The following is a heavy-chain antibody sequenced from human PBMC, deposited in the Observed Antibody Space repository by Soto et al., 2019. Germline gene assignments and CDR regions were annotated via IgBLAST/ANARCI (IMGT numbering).Heavy chain of an antibody. J-gene: IGHJ1*01. D-gene: IGHD5-12*01. CDR2: IIPVFGRP. Sequence: SVKVSCKASGGSFSSFGISWVRQAPGQGLEWMGGIIPVFGRPNYAQRFRGRLTITADESTNTVYLELIDLRSEDTAVYYCAREGSGYNLWGQGTQVTVSS. CDR1: GGSFSSFG. CDR3: AREGSGYNL. V-gene: IGHV1-69*13.